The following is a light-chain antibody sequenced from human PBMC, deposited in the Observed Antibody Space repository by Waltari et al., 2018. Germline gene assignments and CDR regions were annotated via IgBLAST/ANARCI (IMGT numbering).Light chain of an antibody. V-gene: IGLV1-51*02. CDR2: ENP. CDR3: GTWDSSLSGAV. J-gene: IGLJ7*01. Sequence: QSVLTQPPSVSAAPGQRVTISCSGGSSNIGNNYVSWYRQFPGTAPKLLIYENPERPSGSPGRFSGSKSGTSATLDTTGLQAGDEADYYCGTWDSSLSGAVFGGGTHLTVL. CDR1: SSNIGNNY.